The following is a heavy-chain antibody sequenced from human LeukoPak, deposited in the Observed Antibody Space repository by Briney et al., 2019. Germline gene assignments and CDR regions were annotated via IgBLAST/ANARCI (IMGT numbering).Heavy chain of an antibody. CDR1: GYTFTGYY. Sequence: GASVKVSCKASGYTFTGYYMRWVRQAPGQGLEWMGWINPNSGGTNYAQKFQGRVTMTRDTSISTAYMELSRLRSDDTAVYYCARAPSSWYFPIDYWGQGTLVTVSS. CDR2: INPNSGGT. V-gene: IGHV1-2*02. CDR3: ARAPSSWYFPIDY. J-gene: IGHJ4*02. D-gene: IGHD6-13*01.